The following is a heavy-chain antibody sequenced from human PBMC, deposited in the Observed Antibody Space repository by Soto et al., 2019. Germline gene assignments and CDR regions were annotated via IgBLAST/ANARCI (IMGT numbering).Heavy chain of an antibody. CDR3: AKDKEDQLVAYYYYYGMDV. V-gene: IGHV3-30*18. D-gene: IGHD1-1*01. CDR1: GFTFSSYG. Sequence: GGSLRLSCAASGFTFSSYGMHWVRQAPGKGLEWVAVISYDGSNKYYADSVKGRFTISRDNSKNTLYLQMNSLRAEDTAVYYCAKDKEDQLVAYYYYYGMDVWGQGTTVTVSS. CDR2: ISYDGSNK. J-gene: IGHJ6*02.